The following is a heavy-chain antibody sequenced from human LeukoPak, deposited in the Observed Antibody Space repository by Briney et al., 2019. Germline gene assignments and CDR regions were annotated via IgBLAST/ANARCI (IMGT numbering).Heavy chain of an antibody. J-gene: IGHJ6*03. D-gene: IGHD2-2*02. CDR3: ARYCSSTSCYSYYYMDV. V-gene: IGHV4-4*07. CDR2: IYSSGST. CDR1: GDSISSLY. Sequence: SETLSLTCNVSGDSISSLYWSWIRQPAGKGLEWIGRIYSSGSTKYNPSLKSRVTMSIDTYKNQFSLKLTSVTAADTAVYYCARYCSSTSCYSYYYMDVWGKGTTVTVSS.